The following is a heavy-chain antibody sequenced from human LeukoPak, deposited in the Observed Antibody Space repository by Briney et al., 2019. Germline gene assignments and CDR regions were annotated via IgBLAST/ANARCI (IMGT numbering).Heavy chain of an antibody. D-gene: IGHD4-17*01. V-gene: IGHV3-21*01. Sequence: PGGSLRLSCAASGFTFSSYSMNWVRQAPGKGLEWVSSISSSSSYIYYADSVKGRFTISRDNAKNSLYLQMNSLRAEDTAVYYCAVGDPTGYYYYYMDVWGKGTTVTISS. CDR1: GFTFSSYS. CDR3: AVGDPTGYYYYYMDV. J-gene: IGHJ6*03. CDR2: ISSSSSYI.